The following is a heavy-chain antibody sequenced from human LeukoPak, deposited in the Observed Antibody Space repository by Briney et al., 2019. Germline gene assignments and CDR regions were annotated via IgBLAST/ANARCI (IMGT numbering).Heavy chain of an antibody. V-gene: IGHV1-69*04. Sequence: SVKVSCKASGGTFSSYAISWVRQAPGQGLEWMGRIIPILGIANYAQKFQGRVTITADKSTSTAYMELSSLRSEDTAVYYCARPLRTYYDILTDSRDYYYGMDVWGQGTTVTVSS. CDR2: IIPILGIA. D-gene: IGHD3-9*01. CDR1: GGTFSSYA. J-gene: IGHJ6*02. CDR3: ARPLRTYYDILTDSRDYYYGMDV.